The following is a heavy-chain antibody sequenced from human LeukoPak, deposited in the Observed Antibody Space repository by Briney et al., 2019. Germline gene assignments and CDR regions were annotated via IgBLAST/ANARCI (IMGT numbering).Heavy chain of an antibody. D-gene: IGHD6-19*01. Sequence: SETLSLTCTVSGGSISSSNYYWGWIRQPPGKGLEWIGNIYYSGSTYYKPSLKTRVTISVDASKNQFSLKLTSVTAADTAVYYCARHASVDGNWPRPLDYWGQGSLVTVSS. CDR2: IYYSGST. V-gene: IGHV4-39*01. J-gene: IGHJ4*02. CDR1: GGSISSSNYY. CDR3: ARHASVDGNWPRPLDY.